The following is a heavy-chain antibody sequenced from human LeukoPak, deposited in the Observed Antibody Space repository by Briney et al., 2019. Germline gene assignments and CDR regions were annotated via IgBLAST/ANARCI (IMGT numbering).Heavy chain of an antibody. V-gene: IGHV3-23*01. CDR2: ISGSSGST. D-gene: IGHD2-21*02. CDR1: GFTFSSYH. Sequence: GGSLRLSCAASGFTFSSYHMSWVRQAPGKGLEWVSAISGSSGSTYYADSVKGRCTISRDNSKHTLYLQMNSLRADDTAVYYCAKRMTALGGPFDIWGQGTMVTVSS. CDR3: AKRMTALGGPFDI. J-gene: IGHJ3*02.